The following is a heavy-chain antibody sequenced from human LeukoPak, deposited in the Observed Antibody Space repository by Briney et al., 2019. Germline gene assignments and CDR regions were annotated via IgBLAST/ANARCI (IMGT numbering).Heavy chain of an antibody. V-gene: IGHV1-18*04. D-gene: IGHD2-15*01. CDR1: GYTFTSYY. J-gene: IGHJ4*02. Sequence: ASVKVSCKASGYTFTSYYMHWVRQAPGQGLEWMGWIRAYNGNTNYAQKLQGRVTMTTDTSTSTAYMELRSLRSDDTAVYYCARDVGYCSGGSCYPQTLDYWGQGTLVTVSS. CDR2: IRAYNGNT. CDR3: ARDVGYCSGGSCYPQTLDY.